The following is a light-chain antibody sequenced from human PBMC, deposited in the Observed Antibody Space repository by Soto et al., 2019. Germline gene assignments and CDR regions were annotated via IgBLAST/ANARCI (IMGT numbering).Light chain of an antibody. J-gene: IGLJ1*01. Sequence: QSALTQPASVSGSPGQSITISCTGTSSDVGYYNYVSWYQQHPGNAPKLVIYDVRLRPSGVSDRFSGSKSGNTASLTISGLQAEDEADYYCCSYTTTTSRVFGPGTKVTVL. CDR1: SSDVGYYNY. CDR2: DVR. V-gene: IGLV2-14*03. CDR3: CSYTTTTSRV.